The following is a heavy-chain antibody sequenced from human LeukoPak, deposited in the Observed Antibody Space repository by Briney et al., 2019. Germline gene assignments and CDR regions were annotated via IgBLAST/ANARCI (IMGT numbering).Heavy chain of an antibody. CDR3: AKSLHSSGWYY. CDR2: ISGSGDTR. V-gene: IGHV3-23*01. CDR1: GFTFSTYA. J-gene: IGHJ4*02. D-gene: IGHD6-13*01. Sequence: GGSLRLSCAASGFTFSTYAMSWVRQAPGKGLQWVSAISGSGDTRYYADSVKGRFTISRDNSMNTVYLQMNSLRAEDTAVYYCAKSLHSSGWYYWGQGTLVTVSS.